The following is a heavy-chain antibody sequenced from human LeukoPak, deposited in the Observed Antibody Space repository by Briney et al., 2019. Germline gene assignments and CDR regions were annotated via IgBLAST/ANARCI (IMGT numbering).Heavy chain of an antibody. Sequence: SETLSLTCTVWVDSVTNDFFWGWVRQPPGKELEWIGSFCLGRDTYYRPSLKSRVTISVDTSKNQFSLNLNSVTAADTAVYYCARWASISRQPGGFFDHWGQGTLVTVSS. CDR2: FCLGRDT. J-gene: IGHJ4*02. CDR3: ARWASISRQPGGFFDH. V-gene: IGHV4-38-2*02. CDR1: VDSVTNDFF. D-gene: IGHD3-16*01.